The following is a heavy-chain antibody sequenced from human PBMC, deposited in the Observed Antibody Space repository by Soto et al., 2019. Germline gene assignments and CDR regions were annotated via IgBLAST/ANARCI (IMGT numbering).Heavy chain of an antibody. CDR2: IKSRSDGGTT. CDR1: GFSCNKAW. CDR3: ATGLAHSSTYC. Sequence: PGGSLRLSCEASGFSCNKAWMTWVRQAPGKGLEWVGRIKSRSDGGTTDYAAPVKDTFTISRDDSKNTLYLQMNSLKTEDTAVYYCATGLAHSSTYCWGQGTLVTAPQ. V-gene: IGHV3-15*07. D-gene: IGHD6-13*01. J-gene: IGHJ4*02.